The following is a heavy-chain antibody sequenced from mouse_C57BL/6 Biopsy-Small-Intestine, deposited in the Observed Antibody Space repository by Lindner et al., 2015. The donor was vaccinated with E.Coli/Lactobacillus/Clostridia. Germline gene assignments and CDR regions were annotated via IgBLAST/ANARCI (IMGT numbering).Heavy chain of an antibody. CDR2: INPSSGYT. CDR1: GYTFTSYT. D-gene: IGHD2-2*01. J-gene: IGHJ4*01. CDR3: ARGGIYYGYDGYAMDY. Sequence: VQLQESGAELARPGASVKMSCKASGYTFTSYTMHWVKQRPGQGLEWIGYINPSSGYTKYNQKFKDKATLTADKSSSTAYMQLSGLTSEDSAVYFCARGGIYYGYDGYAMDYWGQGTSVTVSS. V-gene: IGHV1-4*01.